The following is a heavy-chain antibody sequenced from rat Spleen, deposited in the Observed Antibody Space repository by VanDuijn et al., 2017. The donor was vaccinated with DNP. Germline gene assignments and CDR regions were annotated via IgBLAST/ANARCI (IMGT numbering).Heavy chain of an antibody. V-gene: IGHV3-1*01. CDR1: GYSITSNY. Sequence: EVQLQESGPGLVKPSQSLSLTCSVTGYSITSNYWGWIRKFPGNKMEWMGYISYSGSTSYNPSLKSRISITRDTSKNQFFLQLNSVTTEDTATYYCARYRTTHYYVMDAWGQGASVTVSS. CDR2: ISYSGST. CDR3: ARYRTTHYYVMDA. D-gene: IGHD1-11*01. J-gene: IGHJ4*01.